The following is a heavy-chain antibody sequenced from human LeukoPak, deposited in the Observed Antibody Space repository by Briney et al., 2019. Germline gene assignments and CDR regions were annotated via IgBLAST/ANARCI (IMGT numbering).Heavy chain of an antibody. Sequence: GGSLRLSCAASVFTFSSYSMNWVRQAPGKGLEWVSSISSGSKYIYNADSVKGRFTISRDNAKNTLYLQMNSLRAEDTAVYYCARDLADYYYDSSGYSDAFDIWGQGTMATVSS. CDR1: VFTFSSYS. J-gene: IGHJ3*02. D-gene: IGHD3-22*01. CDR2: ISSGSKYI. V-gene: IGHV3-21*01. CDR3: ARDLADYYYDSSGYSDAFDI.